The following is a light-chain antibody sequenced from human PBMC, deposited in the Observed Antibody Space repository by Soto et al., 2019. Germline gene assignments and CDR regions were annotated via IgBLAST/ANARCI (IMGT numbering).Light chain of an antibody. V-gene: IGLV4-69*01. J-gene: IGLJ2*01. CDR3: QTWGTGPLV. CDR1: IGHTTYA. Sequence: QLVLTQSPSASASLGASVKLTCTLSIGHTTYAIAWHQQQPEKGPRYLMNLNSDGSHSKGDGIPDRFSGSSSGAERYLTISSLQSEDEADYYCQTWGTGPLVFGGGTKLTVL. CDR2: LNSDGSH.